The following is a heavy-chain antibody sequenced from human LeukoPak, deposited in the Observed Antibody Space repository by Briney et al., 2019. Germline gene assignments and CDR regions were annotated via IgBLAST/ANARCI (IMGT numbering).Heavy chain of an antibody. D-gene: IGHD3-3*01. J-gene: IGHJ6*03. CDR1: GFTFSSYG. Sequence: GGSLRLSCAASGFTFSSYGIHWVRQAPGKGLEWVAVISYDGSNKYYADSVKGRFTISRDNAKNSLYLQMNSLRAEDTAVYYCARDSGYYDFWSGPRPYYYYYYMDVWGKGTTVTISS. V-gene: IGHV3-33*05. CDR2: ISYDGSNK. CDR3: ARDSGYYDFWSGPRPYYYYYYMDV.